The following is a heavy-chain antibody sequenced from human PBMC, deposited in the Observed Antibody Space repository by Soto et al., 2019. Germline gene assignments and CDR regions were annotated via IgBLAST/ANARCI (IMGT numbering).Heavy chain of an antibody. J-gene: IGHJ4*02. V-gene: IGHV3-23*01. CDR1: GFTFSSYA. CDR3: AKDLGGNYQGRYYFDN. CDR2: ISGSGAIT. D-gene: IGHD1-7*01. Sequence: GGSLRLSCAASGFTFSSYAMSWVRQAPGKGLEWVSTISGSGAITYHAGSVKGRFTISRDNSKNTLYLQMTSLRGVDTAMYFCAKDLGGNYQGRYYFDNWGQGTLVTVSS.